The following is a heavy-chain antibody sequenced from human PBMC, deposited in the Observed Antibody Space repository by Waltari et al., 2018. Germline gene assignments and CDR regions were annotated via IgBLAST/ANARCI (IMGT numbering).Heavy chain of an antibody. V-gene: IGHV1-2*06. J-gene: IGHJ4*02. CDR2: MARLNVDSGDT. D-gene: IGHD6-13*01. Sequence: QVQPVQSGPEVKKPGASVKAAGKTHGYTFSHSYIHRVRQAPGQGLEWMGRMARLNVDSGDTKYAQKFQGRVTLTWDTSISTAYMELSSLTSDDTAVYYCARESSVSWYGADYWGQGTLVTVSS. CDR3: ARESSVSWYGADY. CDR1: GYTFSHSY.